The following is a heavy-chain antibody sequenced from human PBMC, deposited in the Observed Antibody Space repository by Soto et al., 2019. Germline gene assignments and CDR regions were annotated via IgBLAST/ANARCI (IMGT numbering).Heavy chain of an antibody. CDR2: IYWDDDK. D-gene: IGHD2-21*02. CDR1: GFSLNTGGLG. V-gene: IGHV2-5*02. Sequence: QITLKESGPTLVKPTQTLTLTCTFSGFSLNTGGLGVGWIRQPPGKALEWLALIYWDDDKRYSPSLKSRLSITKDTSNNHVVLTMTNMDPVDTDTYYCTQSRCGADCLRSYSSHYYYGMDVWGQGTTVTVSS. J-gene: IGHJ6*02. CDR3: TQSRCGADCLRSYSSHYYYGMDV.